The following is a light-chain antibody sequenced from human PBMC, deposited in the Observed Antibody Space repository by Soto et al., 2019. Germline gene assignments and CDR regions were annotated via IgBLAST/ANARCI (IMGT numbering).Light chain of an antibody. Sequence: IALTQSPGTLSLSPGERATLSCRASQSVSSSYLAWYQQKPGQAPRLLITGASSRATGIPDRFSGSGSGAVFTLTISRLEPEDFAVYYCQQYGSSPSWTFGQGNKVEIK. CDR3: QQYGSSPSWT. V-gene: IGKV3-20*01. CDR1: QSVSSSY. CDR2: GAS. J-gene: IGKJ1*01.